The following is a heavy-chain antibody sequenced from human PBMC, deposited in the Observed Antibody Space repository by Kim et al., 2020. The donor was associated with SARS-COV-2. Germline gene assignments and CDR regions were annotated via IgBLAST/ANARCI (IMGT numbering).Heavy chain of an antibody. Sequence: SETLSLTCAVYGGSFSGYYWSWIRQPPGKGLEWIGEINHSGSTNYNPSLKSRVTISVDTSKNQFSLKLSSVTAADTAVYYCARGLVSRITRITMVRSKPYYFDYWGQGTLVTVSS. CDR2: INHSGST. CDR3: ARGLVSRITRITMVRSKPYYFDY. J-gene: IGHJ4*02. V-gene: IGHV4-34*01. D-gene: IGHD3-10*01. CDR1: GGSFSGYY.